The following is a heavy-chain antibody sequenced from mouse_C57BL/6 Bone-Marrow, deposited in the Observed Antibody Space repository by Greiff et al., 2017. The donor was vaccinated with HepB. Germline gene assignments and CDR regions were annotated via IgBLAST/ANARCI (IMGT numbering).Heavy chain of an antibody. Sequence: QVQLQQPGAELVKPGASVKMSCKASGYTFTSYWITWVRQRPGQGLEWIGDIYPGSGSTNYNEKFKSKATLTVDTSSSTAYMQLSSLTSEDSAVYYCARWSTGTEWYFDVWGTGTTVTVSS. CDR3: ARWSTGTEWYFDV. V-gene: IGHV1-55*01. D-gene: IGHD4-1*02. CDR2: IYPGSGST. J-gene: IGHJ1*03. CDR1: GYTFTSYW.